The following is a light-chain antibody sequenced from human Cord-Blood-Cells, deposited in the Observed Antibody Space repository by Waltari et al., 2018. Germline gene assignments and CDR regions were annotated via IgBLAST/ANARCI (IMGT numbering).Light chain of an antibody. CDR3: QSYDSSLSGYV. V-gene: IGLV1-40*01. J-gene: IGLJ1*01. Sequence: QSVLTQPPSVSVAPGQRVTISCPGSSSNIRAGYAVTWYQQLPGTAPKLLIYGTSNRPSGVPDRFSGSKSGTSASLAITGLQAEDEADYYCQSYDSSLSGYVFGTGTKVTVL. CDR2: GTS. CDR1: SSNIRAGYA.